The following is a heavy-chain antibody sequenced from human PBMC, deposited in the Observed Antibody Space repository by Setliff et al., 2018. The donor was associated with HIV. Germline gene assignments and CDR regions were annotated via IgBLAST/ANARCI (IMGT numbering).Heavy chain of an antibody. J-gene: IGHJ4*02. V-gene: IGHV4-59*01. CDR2: IYYNGNT. Sequence: SETLSLTCTVSGGSISSYFWSWIRQPPGRGLEWIGYIYYNGNTNYSPSLKSRVTISVDTSKNQVSLKLSSVTAADTAVYYCAREIYGGNSRPFDYWGQGTLVTVSS. D-gene: IGHD4-17*01. CDR1: GGSISSYF. CDR3: AREIYGGNSRPFDY.